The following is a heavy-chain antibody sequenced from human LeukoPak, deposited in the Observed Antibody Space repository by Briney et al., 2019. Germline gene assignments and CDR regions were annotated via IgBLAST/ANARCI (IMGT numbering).Heavy chain of an antibody. V-gene: IGHV1-69*13. D-gene: IGHD1-1*01. CDR1: GGTFSSYA. J-gene: IGHJ4*02. CDR2: IIPIFGTA. Sequence: SVKVSCKASGGTFSSYAISWVRQAPGQGLEWMGGIIPIFGTANYAQKIQGRVTITADESTSTAYMELSSLRSEDTAVYYCASSTRRAWNGLFDYWGQGTLVTVSS. CDR3: ASSTRRAWNGLFDY.